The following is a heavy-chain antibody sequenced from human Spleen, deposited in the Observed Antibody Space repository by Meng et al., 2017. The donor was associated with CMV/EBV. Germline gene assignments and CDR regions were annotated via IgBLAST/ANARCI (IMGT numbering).Heavy chain of an antibody. CDR3: AREVGSSPSFDY. CDR2: INHSGST. CDR1: GGSFSGYY. V-gene: IGHV4-34*01. Sequence: LTCAVYGGSFSGYYWSWIRQPPGKGLEWIGEINHSGSTNYNPSLKSRVTISVDTSKNQFSLKLSSVTAADTAVYYCAREVGSSPSFDYWGQGILVTVSS. D-gene: IGHD6-13*01. J-gene: IGHJ4*02.